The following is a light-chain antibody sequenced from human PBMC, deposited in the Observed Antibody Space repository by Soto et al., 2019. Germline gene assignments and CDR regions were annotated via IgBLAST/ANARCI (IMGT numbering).Light chain of an antibody. CDR3: VAWDDRLNGWV. CDR2: TDN. Sequence: QSVLTQPPSASGTPGQRVTISCSGSSSNIGSHTVNWYQQLPGTAPKLLLYTDNQRPSGVPDRLSASKSGTSASLAISGLQSADEGDYYCVAWDDRLNGWVFGGGTKVTVL. J-gene: IGLJ3*02. CDR1: SSNIGSHT. V-gene: IGLV1-44*01.